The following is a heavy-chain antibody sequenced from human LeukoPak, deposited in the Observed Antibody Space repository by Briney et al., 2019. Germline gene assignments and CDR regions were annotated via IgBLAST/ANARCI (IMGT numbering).Heavy chain of an antibody. V-gene: IGHV4-39*07. Sequence: SETLSLTCTVSGGSMSSSSYYWGWIRQPPGKGLGWIGSIYYSGSTYQDPSLKSRVTISVDTSKNQFSLKLSSVTAADTAVYYCARVPTVTFFDYWGQGTLVTVSS. D-gene: IGHD4-17*01. CDR1: GGSMSSSSYY. CDR3: ARVPTVTFFDY. CDR2: IYYSGST. J-gene: IGHJ4*02.